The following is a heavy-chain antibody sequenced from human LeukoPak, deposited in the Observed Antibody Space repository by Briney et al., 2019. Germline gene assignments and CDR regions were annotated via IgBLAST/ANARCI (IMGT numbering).Heavy chain of an antibody. D-gene: IGHD2-2*01. J-gene: IGHJ4*02. Sequence: SVNDSCKASVGTFSSYVISWVRQAPGQGGEWMGGINPIFGKANFAQKFQGRVTITANESTSTAYMEQSSMRSENTAVYYCARDTGPYCSSTSCYALDYWWRGTLVTVFS. CDR3: ARDTGPYCSSTSCYALDY. CDR2: INPIFGKA. V-gene: IGHV1-69*01. CDR1: VGTFSSYV.